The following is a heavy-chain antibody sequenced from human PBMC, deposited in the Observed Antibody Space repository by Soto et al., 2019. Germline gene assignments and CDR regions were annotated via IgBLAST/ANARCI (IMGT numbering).Heavy chain of an antibody. CDR3: ARDFHYYDSSGYTPFDY. CDR2: IWYDGSNK. V-gene: IGHV3-33*01. CDR1: GFTFSSYG. D-gene: IGHD3-22*01. J-gene: IGHJ4*02. Sequence: GGSLRLSCAASGFTFSSYGMHWVRQAPGKGLEWVAVIWYDGSNKYYADSVKGRFTISRDNSKNTLYLQMNSLRAEDTAVYYCARDFHYYDSSGYTPFDYWGQGTLVTVS.